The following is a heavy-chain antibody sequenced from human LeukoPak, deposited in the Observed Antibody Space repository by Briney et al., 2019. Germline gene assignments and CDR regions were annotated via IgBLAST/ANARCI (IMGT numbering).Heavy chain of an antibody. D-gene: IGHD3-3*01. CDR2: INPSGGST. CDR3: ARETPRGYYDFWSGFDY. V-gene: IGHV1-46*01. J-gene: IGHJ4*02. CDR1: GYTFTSYY. Sequence: ASVKVSCKASGYTFTSYYMHWVRQAPGQGLEWMGIINPSGGSTSYAQKFQGRVTMTRDMSTSTVYMELSSLRSEDTAVYYCARETPRGYYDFWSGFDYWGQGTLVTVSS.